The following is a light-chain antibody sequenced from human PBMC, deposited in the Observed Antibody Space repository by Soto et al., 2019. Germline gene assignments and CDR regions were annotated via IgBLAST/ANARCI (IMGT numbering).Light chain of an antibody. J-gene: IGKJ1*01. CDR3: QQFNSFPRT. CDR1: QGISSF. Sequence: DIQLTQSPSFLSASVGDRVTITCRASQGISSFLAWYQQKLGKAPKLLIYSASTLQTGVPSRFSGSGSGTEFTLTISSLQPEDFATYYCQQFNSFPRTFGQGTKVDSK. CDR2: SAS. V-gene: IGKV1-9*01.